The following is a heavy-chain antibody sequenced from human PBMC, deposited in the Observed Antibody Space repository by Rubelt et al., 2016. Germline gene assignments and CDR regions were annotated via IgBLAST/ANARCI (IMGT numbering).Heavy chain of an antibody. CDR3: ARGSRNYVSSVDY. V-gene: IGHV3-21*01. Sequence: GKGLEWVSSISSSSSYIYYADSVKGRFTISRDNAKNSLYLQMNSLRAEDTAVYYCARGSRNYVSSVDYWGQGTLVTVSS. CDR2: ISSSSSYI. D-gene: IGHD1-7*01. J-gene: IGHJ4*02.